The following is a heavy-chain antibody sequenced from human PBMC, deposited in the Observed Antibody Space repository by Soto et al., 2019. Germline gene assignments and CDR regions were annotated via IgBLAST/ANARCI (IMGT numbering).Heavy chain of an antibody. CDR2: IFYSGST. D-gene: IGHD2-15*01. CDR3: AIHLPYCCAGSRYSDFPYYVMAV. CDR1: GGSISSSSYY. Sequence: SETLSLTCTVSGGSISSSSYYWGWIRQPPGKGLEWIGSIFYSGSTYYNPSLKSRVTISVDTSKNQFSLKLSSVTAADTAVYFCAIHLPYCCAGSRYSDFPYYVMAVSGQATTVTVSS. V-gene: IGHV4-39*01. J-gene: IGHJ6*02.